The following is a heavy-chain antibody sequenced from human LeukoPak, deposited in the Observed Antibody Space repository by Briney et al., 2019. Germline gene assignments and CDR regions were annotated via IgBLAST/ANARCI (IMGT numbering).Heavy chain of an antibody. Sequence: PSETLSLTCAVYGGSFSGYYWSWIRQPPGKGLEWIGEINHSGSTNYNPSLKSRVTISVDTSKNQFSLKLSSVTAADTAVYYCARGPRLLWFGEPQGALDYWGQGTLVTVSS. CDR3: ARGPRLLWFGEPQGALDY. J-gene: IGHJ4*02. CDR2: INHSGST. D-gene: IGHD3-10*01. V-gene: IGHV4-34*01. CDR1: GGSFSGYY.